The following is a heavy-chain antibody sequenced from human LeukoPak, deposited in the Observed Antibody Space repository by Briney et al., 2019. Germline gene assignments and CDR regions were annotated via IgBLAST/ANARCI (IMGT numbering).Heavy chain of an antibody. Sequence: PGGSLRLSCAASGFTFSSYGMHWVRQAPGKGLEWVAVISYDGSNKYYADSVKGRFTISRDNSKNTLYLQMNSLRAEDTAVYYCAKVPGRGPTRSSWYFDYWGQGTLVTVSS. V-gene: IGHV3-30*18. CDR3: AKVPGRGPTRSSWYFDY. CDR2: ISYDGSNK. D-gene: IGHD3-10*01. J-gene: IGHJ4*02. CDR1: GFTFSSYG.